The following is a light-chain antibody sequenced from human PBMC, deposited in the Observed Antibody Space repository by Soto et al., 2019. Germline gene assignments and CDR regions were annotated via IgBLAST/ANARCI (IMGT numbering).Light chain of an antibody. CDR1: QSVSSSY. CDR2: GAS. J-gene: IGKJ4*01. V-gene: IGKV3-20*01. Sequence: EIVLTQSPGTLSLSPGERATLSCRASQSVSSSYLAWYQQKPGQAPRLLIYGASSRATGIPDRFSGSGSGTDFALTIGRLEPEDFAVYYCQQYGSSSLTCGGGTKVEMK. CDR3: QQYGSSSLT.